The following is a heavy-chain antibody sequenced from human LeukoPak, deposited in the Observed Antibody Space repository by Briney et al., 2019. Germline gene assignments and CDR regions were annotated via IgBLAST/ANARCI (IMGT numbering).Heavy chain of an antibody. CDR3: ARLHHQWEFGG. CDR2: ISSSSSYI. J-gene: IGHJ4*02. V-gene: IGHV3-21*01. Sequence: GGSLRLSCAASGFTFSSYSMNWVRQAPGKGLEWVSSISSSSSYIYYADSVKGRFTISRDNAKNSLYLQMNSLRAEDTAVYYCARLHHQWEFGGGGQGTLVTVSS. CDR1: GFTFSSYS. D-gene: IGHD3-16*01.